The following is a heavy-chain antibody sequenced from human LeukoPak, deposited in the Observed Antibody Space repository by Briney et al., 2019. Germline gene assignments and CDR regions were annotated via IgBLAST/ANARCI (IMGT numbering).Heavy chain of an antibody. CDR1: GFPFSSYA. Sequence: PGASLRLSCAASGFPFSSYAMSWVRQAPGKGLEWVSGISGSGGRTYYADSVKGRSTISRDNSKNTLYLQMNSLRAEDTAVYYCAKDFFGFGELLPHDYWGQGTLVTVSS. CDR2: ISGSGGRT. CDR3: AKDFFGFGELLPHDY. V-gene: IGHV3-23*01. J-gene: IGHJ4*02. D-gene: IGHD3-10*01.